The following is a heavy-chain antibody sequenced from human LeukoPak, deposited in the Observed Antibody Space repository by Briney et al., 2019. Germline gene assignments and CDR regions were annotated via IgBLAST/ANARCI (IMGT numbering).Heavy chain of an antibody. V-gene: IGHV3-9*01. Sequence: GGSLRLSCAASGFTFSSYAMHWVRQAPGKGLEWVSGISWNSGSIDYADSVKGRFTISRDNAKNSLYLQMNSLRVEDTAFYYCAKDNRRHYTSGPNPDSLHWGQGALVTVSS. CDR2: ISWNSGSI. CDR3: AKDNRRHYTSGPNPDSLH. J-gene: IGHJ4*02. CDR1: GFTFSSYA. D-gene: IGHD6-19*01.